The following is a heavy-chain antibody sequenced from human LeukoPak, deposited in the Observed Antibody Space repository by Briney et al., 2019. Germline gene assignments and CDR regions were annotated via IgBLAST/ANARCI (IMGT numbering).Heavy chain of an antibody. CDR2: INHSGST. CDR1: GYSISSGYY. CDR3: ARLNYGDYQAYYYMDV. J-gene: IGHJ6*03. D-gene: IGHD4-17*01. V-gene: IGHV4-38-2*02. Sequence: NPSETLSLTCTVSGYSISSGYYWGLIRQTPGKGLEWIGEINHSGSTNYNPSLKSRVTISVDTSKNQFSLKLSSVTAADTAVYYCARLNYGDYQAYYYMDVWGKGTTVTISS.